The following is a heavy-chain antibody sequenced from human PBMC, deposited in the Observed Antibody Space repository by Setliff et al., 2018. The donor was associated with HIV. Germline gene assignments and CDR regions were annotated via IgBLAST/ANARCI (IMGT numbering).Heavy chain of an antibody. D-gene: IGHD2-15*01. CDR2: INPNSGDT. V-gene: IGHV1-2*02. J-gene: IGHJ4*02. Sequence: ASVKVSCKASGYIFSVYLMHWVRQAPGQGLEWMGWINPNSGDTTYAQRLQGRVTMTRDTSINTAYMELNRLLYDDTALYYCVKGAGGYYDFWSQGTLVTVSS. CDR3: VKGAGGYYDF. CDR1: GYIFSVYL.